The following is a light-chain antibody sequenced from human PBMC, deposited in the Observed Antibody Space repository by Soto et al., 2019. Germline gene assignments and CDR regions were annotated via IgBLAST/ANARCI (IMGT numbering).Light chain of an antibody. CDR3: SSYAGSNTLV. V-gene: IGLV2-8*01. CDR1: SSDIGSYNY. CDR2: EIS. Sequence: QSALTQPPSASGSPGQSVTISCTGTSSDIGSYNYVSWYQQHPGKAPKLIIYEISKRPSGVPDRFSGSKSGNTASLTVSGLQAEDEADYYSSSYAGSNTLVFGGGTKLTVL. J-gene: IGLJ2*01.